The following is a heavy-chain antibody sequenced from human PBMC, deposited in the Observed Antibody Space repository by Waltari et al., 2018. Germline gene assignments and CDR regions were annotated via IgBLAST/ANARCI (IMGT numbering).Heavy chain of an antibody. CDR2: IYYSGST. CDR1: GGSISSSSYY. Sequence: QLQLQESGPGLVKPSETLSLTCTVSGGSISSSSYYWGWIRQPPGKGLEWIGSIYYSGSTYYNPSLKSRVTISVDTSKNQFSLKLSSVTAADTAVYYCAIPRIVGATEGYGLWDYFDYWGQGTLVTVSS. D-gene: IGHD1-26*01. CDR3: AIPRIVGATEGYGLWDYFDY. J-gene: IGHJ4*02. V-gene: IGHV4-39*01.